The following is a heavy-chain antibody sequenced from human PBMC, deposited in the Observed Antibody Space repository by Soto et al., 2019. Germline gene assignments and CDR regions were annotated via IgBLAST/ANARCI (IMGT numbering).Heavy chain of an antibody. CDR2: ITGNGAGT. V-gene: IGHV3-23*01. Sequence: GGSLRLSCAASGFTFSNNAMYWVRQAPGKGLEWVSAITGNGAGTYYTDSVKGRFTMSRDSSKNTLFLQMDSLRVGDTALYYCAQDRTYRDTCRNAMDVWGQGATVTVSS. J-gene: IGHJ6*02. CDR1: GFTFSNNA. D-gene: IGHD4-4*01. CDR3: AQDRTYRDTCRNAMDV.